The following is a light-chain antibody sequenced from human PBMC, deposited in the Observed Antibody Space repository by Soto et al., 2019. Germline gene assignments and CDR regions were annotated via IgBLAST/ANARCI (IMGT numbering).Light chain of an antibody. Sequence: VLTQSPGTLSLSPGERATLSCRASQSVGSTYLAWYQQKPGQAPRLLIYGASSRATGIQDRFSGSGSGTDFTLTISRLEPEDFAVYYCKQYGSSPWTFGQGTKVDIK. J-gene: IGKJ1*01. CDR1: QSVGSTY. V-gene: IGKV3-20*01. CDR3: KQYGSSPWT. CDR2: GAS.